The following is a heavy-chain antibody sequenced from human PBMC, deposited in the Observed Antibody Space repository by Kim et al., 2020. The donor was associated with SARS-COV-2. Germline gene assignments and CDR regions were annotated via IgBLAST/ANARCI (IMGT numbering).Heavy chain of an antibody. CDR2: DT. J-gene: IGHJ5*02. V-gene: IGHV5-51*01. D-gene: IGHD3-22*01. CDR3: AGRDRSFDR. Sequence: DTRYCPSVHGQVTISADTAISTAYLQWISLKASDTAMYYCAGRDRSFDRWGQGTLVTVSS.